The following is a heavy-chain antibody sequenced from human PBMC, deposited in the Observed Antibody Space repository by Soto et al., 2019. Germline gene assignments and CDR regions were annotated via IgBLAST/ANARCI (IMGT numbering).Heavy chain of an antibody. CDR2: INPSGGST. CDR3: ARELDCGGDCYSFFYYYYYGMDV. D-gene: IGHD2-21*02. V-gene: IGHV1-46*01. Sequence: GASVKVSCKASGYTFTSYYMHWVRQAPGQGLEWMGIINPSGGSTSYAQKFQGRVTMTRDTSTSTVYMELSSLRSEDTAVYYCARELDCGGDCYSFFYYYYYGMDVWGQGTTVTVSS. J-gene: IGHJ6*02. CDR1: GYTFTSYY.